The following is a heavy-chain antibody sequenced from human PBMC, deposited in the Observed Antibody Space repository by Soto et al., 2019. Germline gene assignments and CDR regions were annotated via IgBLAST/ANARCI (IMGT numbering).Heavy chain of an antibody. CDR3: AREEPTGDLFSPTDY. CDR2: IWYDGSNK. J-gene: IGHJ4*02. D-gene: IGHD7-27*01. CDR1: GFTFSSYG. V-gene: IGHV3-33*01. Sequence: GGSLRLSCAASGFTFSSYGMHWVRQAPGKGLEWVAVIWYDGSNKYYEDSVKGRFTISRDNSKNTLYLQMNSLRAEDTAVYYCAREEPTGDLFSPTDYWGQGTLVTVSS.